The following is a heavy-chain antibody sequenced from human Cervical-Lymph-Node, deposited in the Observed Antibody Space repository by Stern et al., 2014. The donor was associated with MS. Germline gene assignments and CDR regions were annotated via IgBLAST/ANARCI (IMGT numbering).Heavy chain of an antibody. CDR3: VRISGAY. Sequence: EVQLVESGGGLVQPGGSLRLSCSASGFNLSAFWMHWVRQAPGKGLVWVARINGDGSRKTYADSVRGRFTISRDNAKKELYLQMNSLRFEDTAVYYCVRISGAYWGQGTLVTVSS. CDR1: GFNLSAFW. D-gene: IGHD7-27*01. CDR2: INGDGSRK. J-gene: IGHJ4*02. V-gene: IGHV3-74*02.